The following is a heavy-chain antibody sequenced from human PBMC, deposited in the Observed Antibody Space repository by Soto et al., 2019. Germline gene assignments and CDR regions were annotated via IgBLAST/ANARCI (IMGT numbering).Heavy chain of an antibody. J-gene: IGHJ5*02. CDR1: GFTFSSYA. Sequence: GGSLRLSCAASGFTFSSYAMHWVRQAPGKGLEWVAVISYDGSNKYYADSVKGRFTISRDNSKNTLYLQMNSLRAEDTAVYYCARDPGGTMVRGVHHNWFDPWGQGTLVTVSS. D-gene: IGHD3-10*01. V-gene: IGHV3-30-3*01. CDR3: ARDPGGTMVRGVHHNWFDP. CDR2: ISYDGSNK.